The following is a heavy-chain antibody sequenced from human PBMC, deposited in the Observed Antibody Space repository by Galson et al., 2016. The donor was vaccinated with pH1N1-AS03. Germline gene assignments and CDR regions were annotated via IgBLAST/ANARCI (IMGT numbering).Heavy chain of an antibody. V-gene: IGHV3-23*01. CDR2: INGAGSGT. CDR1: GFTFSSYD. Sequence: SLRLSCAASGFTFSSYDMSWARQAPGKGLEWVSTINGAGSGTFYAESVKGRFTISRDNARNSLYLQMNRLRADDTAVYYCARDLLKYYIDSGSNAPGYWGLGTLVTVSS. CDR3: ARDLLKYYIDSGSNAPGY. J-gene: IGHJ1*01. D-gene: IGHD3-10*01.